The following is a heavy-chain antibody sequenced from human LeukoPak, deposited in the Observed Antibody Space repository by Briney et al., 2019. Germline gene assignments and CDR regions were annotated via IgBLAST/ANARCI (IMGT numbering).Heavy chain of an antibody. V-gene: IGHV4-59*12. Sequence: SETLSLTCTVSGGSISSYYWSWIRQPPGKGLEFIGYISYSGSTNYNPSLKSRVTISVDTSKNQFSLKLSSVTAADTAVYYCARAGVGATMGIFDYWGQGTLVTVSS. CDR1: GGSISSYY. J-gene: IGHJ4*02. CDR2: ISYSGST. D-gene: IGHD1-26*01. CDR3: ARAGVGATMGIFDY.